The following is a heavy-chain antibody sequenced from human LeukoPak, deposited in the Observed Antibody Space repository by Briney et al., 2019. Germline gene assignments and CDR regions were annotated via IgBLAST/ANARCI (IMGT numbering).Heavy chain of an antibody. CDR3: ARVECSSTTCYDDY. CDR1: GYTFRSYA. CDR2: INVYNGYT. Sequence: ASVKVSCKTSGYTFRSYAISWVRQAPGHGLERMGWINVYNGYTNYAQNFQGRVTMTTDTSTSTAYMEVRSLRSDDTAVYYCARVECSSTTCYDDYWGQATLVIVS. D-gene: IGHD2-2*01. V-gene: IGHV1-18*01. J-gene: IGHJ4*02.